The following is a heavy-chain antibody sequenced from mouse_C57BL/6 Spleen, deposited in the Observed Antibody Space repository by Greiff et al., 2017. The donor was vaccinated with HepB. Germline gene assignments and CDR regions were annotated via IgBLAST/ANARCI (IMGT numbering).Heavy chain of an antibody. CDR3: ARDYDGYSYWYFDV. CDR2: INPSTGGT. CDR1: GYSFTGYY. D-gene: IGHD2-3*01. Sequence: EVQLQQSGPELVKPGASVKISCKASGYSFTGYYMNWVKQSPEKSLEWIGEINPSTGGTTYNQKFKAKVTLTVDKSSSTAYMQLKSLTSEDSAVYYCARDYDGYSYWYFDVWGTGTTVTVSS. J-gene: IGHJ1*03. V-gene: IGHV1-42*01.